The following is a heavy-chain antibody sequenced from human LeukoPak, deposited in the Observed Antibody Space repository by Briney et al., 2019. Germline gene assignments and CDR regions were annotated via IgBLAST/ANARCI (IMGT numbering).Heavy chain of an antibody. CDR1: GFTFSSYA. CDR3: AKLSGHIVVVPTDY. D-gene: IGHD2-2*01. V-gene: IGHV3-23*01. J-gene: IGHJ4*02. CDR2: ISGSGGST. Sequence: GGSLRLSCAASGFTFSSYAMSWVRQAPGKGLEWVSAISGSGGSTYYADSVKGRFTISRDNSENTLYLQMNSLRAEDTAVYYCAKLSGHIVVVPTDYWGQGTLVTVSS.